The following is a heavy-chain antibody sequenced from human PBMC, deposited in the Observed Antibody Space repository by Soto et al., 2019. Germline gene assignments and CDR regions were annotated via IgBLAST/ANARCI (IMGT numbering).Heavy chain of an antibody. V-gene: IGHV4-39*01. Sequence: QLQLQESGPGLVKPSETLSLTCTVSGGSISSSSYYWGWIRQPPGKGLEWIGSIYYSGSTYYNPSLKSRVTISLDTSKNQVSLKLSSVTAADTAVYYCASYNARMATIWAFDIWGQGTMVTVSS. D-gene: IGHD3-10*01. CDR1: GGSISSSSYY. CDR2: IYYSGST. J-gene: IGHJ3*02. CDR3: ASYNARMATIWAFDI.